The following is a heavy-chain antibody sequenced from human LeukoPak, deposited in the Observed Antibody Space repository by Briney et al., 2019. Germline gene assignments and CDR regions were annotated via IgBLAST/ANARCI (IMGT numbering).Heavy chain of an antibody. Sequence: GGSLRLSGAASGFTFSSYWMSWVRQAPGKGREWVANIKQDGSEKYYVDSVKGRFTISRDNAKNSLCLQMNSLRAEDTAVYYCARDLSDYYDSSGQDAFDIWGQGTMVTVSS. V-gene: IGHV3-7*01. J-gene: IGHJ3*02. D-gene: IGHD3-22*01. CDR2: IKQDGSEK. CDR3: ARDLSDYYDSSGQDAFDI. CDR1: GFTFSSYW.